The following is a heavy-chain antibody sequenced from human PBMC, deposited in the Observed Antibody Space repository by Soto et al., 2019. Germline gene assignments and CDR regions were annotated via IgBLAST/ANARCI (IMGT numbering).Heavy chain of an antibody. CDR3: ARDRGPGGNDAFDI. J-gene: IGHJ3*02. CDR2: ISAYNGNT. V-gene: IGHV1-18*04. Sequence: QVQLVQSGAEVKKPGASVKVSCKASGYTFTGYYMHWVRQAPGQGLEWMGWISAYNGNTNYAQKLQGRVTMTTDTSTSTAYMELRSLRSDDTAVYYCARDRGPGGNDAFDIWGQGTMVTVSS. D-gene: IGHD1-26*01. CDR1: GYTFTGYY.